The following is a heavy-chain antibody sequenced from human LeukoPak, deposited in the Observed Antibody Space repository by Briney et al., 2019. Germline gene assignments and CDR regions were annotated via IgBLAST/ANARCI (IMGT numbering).Heavy chain of an antibody. V-gene: IGHV1-3*01. CDR3: ARGEYSRPLGY. CDR2: INAGNGNT. J-gene: IGHJ4*02. D-gene: IGHD6-6*01. Sequence: ASVKVSCKASGYTFTSYAVHWVRQAPGQRLEWMGWINAGNGNTKYSQKLQGRVTMTTDTSTSTAYMELRSLRSDDTAVYYCARGEYSRPLGYWGQGTLVTVSS. CDR1: GYTFTSYA.